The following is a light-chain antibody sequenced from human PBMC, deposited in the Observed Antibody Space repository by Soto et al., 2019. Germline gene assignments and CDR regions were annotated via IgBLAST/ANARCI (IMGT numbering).Light chain of an antibody. J-gene: IGKJ1*01. CDR1: QSVSSN. Sequence: EIVMTQSPATLSVSPGERATLSFRASQSVSSNLAWYQQKPGQAPRLLIYGASTRATGIPARFSGSGSGTDFTLTISSLEPEDFAFYYCQQRNNWPLTFGQGTKVDI. CDR2: GAS. V-gene: IGKV3-15*01. CDR3: QQRNNWPLT.